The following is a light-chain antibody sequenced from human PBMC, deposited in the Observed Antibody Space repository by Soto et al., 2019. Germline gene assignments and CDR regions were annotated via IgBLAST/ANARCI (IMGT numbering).Light chain of an antibody. CDR1: SSDVGGYNY. CDR3: SSSTNSNTRQIV. CDR2: DVS. J-gene: IGLJ1*01. V-gene: IGLV2-14*03. Sequence: QSVLTQPASVSGSPGQSITISCTGTSSDVGGYNYVSWYQHHPGKAPKLIIYDVSNRPSGVSIRFSGSKSANTASLTISGLQPEDVSDYHCSSSTNSNTRQIVFGTGTKVTVL.